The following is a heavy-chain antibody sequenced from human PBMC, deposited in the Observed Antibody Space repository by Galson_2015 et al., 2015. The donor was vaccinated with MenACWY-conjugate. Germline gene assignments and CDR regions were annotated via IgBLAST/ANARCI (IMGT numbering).Heavy chain of an antibody. CDR1: GFPFYSYW. V-gene: IGHV3-7*01. Sequence: SLRLSCAASGFPFYSYWMTWVRQAPGKGLEWVANIKPDGSEQYYGDSVRGRFTISRDNAKNSVFLQMNSLRPEDTAVYYCVRPIMTFVAARSLDYWGQGTVVSVS. J-gene: IGHJ4*02. D-gene: IGHD6-6*01. CDR3: VRPIMTFVAARSLDY. CDR2: IKPDGSEQ.